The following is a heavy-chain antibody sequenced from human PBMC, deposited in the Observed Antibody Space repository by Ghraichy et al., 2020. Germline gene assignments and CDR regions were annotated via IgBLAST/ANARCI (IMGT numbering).Heavy chain of an antibody. J-gene: IGHJ4*02. CDR3: AKDRSVGAHLGFDY. CDR1: GLSFDDYA. D-gene: IGHD1-26*01. CDR2: ISWNSAII. Sequence: SLRLSCGASGLSFDDYAMHWVRQAPGKGLEWVSGISWNSAIIGYADSVKGRFTISRDNAKNSLYLQLNSLRLEDTALYYCAKDRSVGAHLGFDYWGQGTLVTVSS. V-gene: IGHV3-9*01.